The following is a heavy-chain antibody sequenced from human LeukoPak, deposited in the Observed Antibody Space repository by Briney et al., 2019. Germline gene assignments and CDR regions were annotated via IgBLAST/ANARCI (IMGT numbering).Heavy chain of an antibody. J-gene: IGHJ4*02. D-gene: IGHD2-15*01. CDR3: ARHSRGSSIDD. V-gene: IGHV3-7*01. CDR2: IRQDGSDK. Sequence: PGGSLRLSCAASGFPFNSYWMSWVRQAPEKGLEWLANIRQDGSDKQYVDSVKGRFTISRDNAKNSLYLQMNSLSAEDMAVYYCARHSRGSSIDDWGQGTLVTVSS. CDR1: GFPFNSYW.